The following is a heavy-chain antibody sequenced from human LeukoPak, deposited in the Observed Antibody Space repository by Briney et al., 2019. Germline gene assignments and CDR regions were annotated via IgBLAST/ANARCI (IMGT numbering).Heavy chain of an antibody. J-gene: IGHJ5*02. CDR3: AKGNNWFDP. V-gene: IGHV3-30*18. Sequence: PGGSLRLSCAASGSTFSSYGMHWVRQAPGKGLEWVAVISYDGSNKYYADSVKGRFTISRDNSKNTLYLQMNSLRAEDTAVYYCAKGNNWFDPWGQGTLVTVSS. CDR1: GSTFSSYG. CDR2: ISYDGSNK.